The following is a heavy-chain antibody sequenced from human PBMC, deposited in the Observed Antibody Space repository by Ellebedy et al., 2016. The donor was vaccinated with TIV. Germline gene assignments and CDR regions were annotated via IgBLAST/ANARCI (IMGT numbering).Heavy chain of an antibody. J-gene: IGHJ6*03. Sequence: PGGSLRLSCAASGFTFSSYAMSWVRQAPGKGLEWVSDISGSGSSTYYADSVKGRFTISRDNSKNTRYLQMNSLRAEDTALYYCAKEGGYSYGPRYSYYYMDVWGKGTTVTVSS. CDR3: AKEGGYSYGPRYSYYYMDV. CDR2: ISGSGSST. CDR1: GFTFSSYA. V-gene: IGHV3-23*01. D-gene: IGHD5-18*01.